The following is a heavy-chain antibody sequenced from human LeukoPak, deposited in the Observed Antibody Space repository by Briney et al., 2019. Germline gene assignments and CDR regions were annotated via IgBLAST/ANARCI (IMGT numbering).Heavy chain of an antibody. J-gene: IGHJ4*02. CDR2: IYPGDSDT. Sequence: GEPLKISCKGSGYSFTSYWIGWVRQMPGKGLEWMGIIYPGDSDTRYSPSLQGQVTISADKSISTAYLQWSSLKASGTAMYYCASLGIAAAGTLDYWGQGTLVTVSS. CDR1: GYSFTSYW. D-gene: IGHD6-13*01. V-gene: IGHV5-51*01. CDR3: ASLGIAAAGTLDY.